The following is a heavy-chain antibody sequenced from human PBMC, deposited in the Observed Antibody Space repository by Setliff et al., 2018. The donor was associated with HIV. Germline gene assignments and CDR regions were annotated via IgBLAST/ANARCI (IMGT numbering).Heavy chain of an antibody. D-gene: IGHD3-10*01. J-gene: IGHJ4*02. Sequence: PSETLSLTCTVSDDSISSGSYYWSWIRQPAGKGLEWVGRIYTSGSTNYNPSLKSRVTISVDTSKNQFSLKLSSVTAADTAVYYCARASSDTMVRGVIITGYFDYWGQGTLVTVSS. V-gene: IGHV4-61*02. CDR3: ARASSDTMVRGVIITGYFDY. CDR2: IYTSGST. CDR1: DDSISSGSYY.